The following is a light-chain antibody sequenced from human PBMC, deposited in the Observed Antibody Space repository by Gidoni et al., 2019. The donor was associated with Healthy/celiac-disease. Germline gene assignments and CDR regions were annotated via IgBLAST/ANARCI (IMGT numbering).Light chain of an antibody. V-gene: IGKV3-11*01. J-gene: IGKJ2*04. CDR3: QQRSNWTDMCS. CDR2: DAS. Sequence: IVLTQSPATLSLSPGERATLSCSASQSVSSYLAWYQQKPGQAPRLLIYDASNRATGIPARLSGSGYGTDLTPTISSLEPEDFAVYYCQQRSNWTDMCSFGQGTKLEIK. CDR1: QSVSSY.